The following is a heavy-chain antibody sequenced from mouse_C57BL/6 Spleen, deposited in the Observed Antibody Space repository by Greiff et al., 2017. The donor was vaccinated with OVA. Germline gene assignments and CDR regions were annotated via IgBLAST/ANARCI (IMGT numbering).Heavy chain of an antibody. CDR1: GYAFSSSW. CDR2: IYPGDGDT. D-gene: IGHD2-4*01. J-gene: IGHJ2*01. Sequence: VQLQESGPELVKPGASVKISCKASGYAFSSSWMNWVKQRPGKGLEWIGRIYPGDGDTNYNGKFKGKATLTADKSSSTAYMQLSSLTSEDSAVYFCARRGYDYDDYWGQGTTLTVSS. V-gene: IGHV1-82*01. CDR3: ARRGYDYDDY.